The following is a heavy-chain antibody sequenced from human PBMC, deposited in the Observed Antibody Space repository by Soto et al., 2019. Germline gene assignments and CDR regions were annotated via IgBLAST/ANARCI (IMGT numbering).Heavy chain of an antibody. CDR2: IILGSA. Sequence: ASVKVSCKAPGGTFSNYALTWVRQAPGQGLEWMGWIILGSANYAQKFQDRLTITADGSTNISYMELTSLTSEDTARYYCARADYNSDYLLLYVDYWGQGTPVTVSS. V-gene: IGHV1-69*13. D-gene: IGHD3-22*01. CDR3: ARADYNSDYLLLYVDY. CDR1: GGTFSNYA. J-gene: IGHJ4*02.